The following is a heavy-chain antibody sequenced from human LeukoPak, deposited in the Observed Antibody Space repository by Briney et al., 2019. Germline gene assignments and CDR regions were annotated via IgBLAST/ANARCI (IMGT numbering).Heavy chain of an antibody. D-gene: IGHD4-17*01. CDR3: ARLRDYGDFSRSPFDY. V-gene: IGHV3-11*04. J-gene: IGHJ4*02. Sequence: GGSLRLSCAASGFTFSDYYMSWIRQAPGKGLEWVSYISRNGNTIYYADSVKGRFTISRDNSKNSLYLQMNSLRAEDTAVYYCARLRDYGDFSRSPFDYWGQGTLVTVSS. CDR1: GFTFSDYY. CDR2: ISRNGNTI.